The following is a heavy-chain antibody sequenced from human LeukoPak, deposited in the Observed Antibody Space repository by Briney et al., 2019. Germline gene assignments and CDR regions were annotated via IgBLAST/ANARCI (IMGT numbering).Heavy chain of an antibody. Sequence: ASVKVSCKASGYTFTGYYMHWVRQAPGQGLEWMGWINPNSGGTNYAQKLQGRVTMTRDTSISTAYMELSRLRSDDTAVYYCARDKYCSSTSCYTTNWFDPWGQGTLVTVSS. CDR1: GYTFTGYY. J-gene: IGHJ5*02. V-gene: IGHV1-2*02. CDR2: INPNSGGT. D-gene: IGHD2-2*01. CDR3: ARDKYCSSTSCYTTNWFDP.